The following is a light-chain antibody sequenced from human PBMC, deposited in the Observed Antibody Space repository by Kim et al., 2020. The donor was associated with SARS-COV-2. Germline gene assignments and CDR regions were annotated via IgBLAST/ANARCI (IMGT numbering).Light chain of an antibody. CDR1: QSISNW. CDR2: KAS. J-gene: IGKJ1*01. V-gene: IGKV1-5*03. CDR3: QQYSSYS. Sequence: LSASVGDRVTRTSRTSQSISNWLAWYQQKPGKAPKLLIYKASNLESGVPSRFSGSGSGTEFTLTISSLQPDDFATYDCQQYSSYSFGQGTKVDIK.